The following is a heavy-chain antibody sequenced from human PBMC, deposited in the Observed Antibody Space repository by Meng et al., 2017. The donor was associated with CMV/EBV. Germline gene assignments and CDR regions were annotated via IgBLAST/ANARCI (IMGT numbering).Heavy chain of an antibody. D-gene: IGHD3-3*01. V-gene: IGHV1-8*01. CDR3: ARGGSDYDFWSGYSYWFDP. J-gene: IGHJ5*02. Sequence: FSNYDINWVRQAPGQGLECMRWMNPNSGTPAYAQKFQGRATMTRNTSISTAYMELSSLRSEDTAVYYCARGGSDYDFWSGYSYWFDPWGQGTLVTVSS. CDR2: MNPNSGTP. CDR1: FSNYD.